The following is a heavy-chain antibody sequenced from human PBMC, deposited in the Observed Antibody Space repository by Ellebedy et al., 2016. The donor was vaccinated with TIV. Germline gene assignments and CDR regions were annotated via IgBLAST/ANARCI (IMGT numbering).Heavy chain of an antibody. J-gene: IGHJ4*02. CDR3: ARDSISDY. V-gene: IGHV3-21*01. CDR2: ISSSSSYI. Sequence: PGGSLRLSCAASGFTFSSYSINWVRQAPGKGLEWVSSISSSSSYIYFAGSVKGRFTISRDNAKNSLYLQMNSLRAEDTAVYYCARDSISDYWGQGTLVTVSS. CDR1: GFTFSSYS.